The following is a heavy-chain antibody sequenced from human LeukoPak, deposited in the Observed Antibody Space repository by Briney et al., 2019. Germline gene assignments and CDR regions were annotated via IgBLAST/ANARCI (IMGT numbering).Heavy chain of an antibody. Sequence: PGGSLRLSCAASGFTFSDYYMSWIRQAPGKGLEWVAVISYDGSNKYYADSVKGRFTISRDNSKNTLYLQMNSLRAEDTAVYYCARASYSENAFDIWGQGTMVTVSS. CDR1: GFTFSDYY. D-gene: IGHD6-13*01. CDR3: ARASYSENAFDI. CDR2: ISYDGSNK. V-gene: IGHV3-30-3*01. J-gene: IGHJ3*02.